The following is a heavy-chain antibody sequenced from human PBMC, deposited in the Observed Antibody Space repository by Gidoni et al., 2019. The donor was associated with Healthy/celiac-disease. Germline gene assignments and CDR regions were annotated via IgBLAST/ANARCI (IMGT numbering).Heavy chain of an antibody. D-gene: IGHD5-18*01. Sequence: QVQLVQSGAEVKTPGSSVKVSCKASGGTFRSYAISWVRQAPGQGLEWMGGIIPILGTANYAQKVQGRVTITADESTSTAYMELSSLRSEDTAVYYCARLAGEGIQLWDFDYWGQGTLVTVSS. CDR3: ARLAGEGIQLWDFDY. CDR2: IIPILGTA. CDR1: GGTFRSYA. V-gene: IGHV1-69*01. J-gene: IGHJ4*02.